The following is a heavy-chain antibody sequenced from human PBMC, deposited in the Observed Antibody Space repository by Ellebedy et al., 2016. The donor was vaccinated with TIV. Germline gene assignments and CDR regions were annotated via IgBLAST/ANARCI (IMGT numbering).Heavy chain of an antibody. CDR2: IHPNSGDT. J-gene: IGHJ4*02. CDR1: GYTFIDYG. Sequence: ASVKVSCXASGYTFIDYGIHWVRQAPGQGLDWVGRIHPNSGDTYYAQKFQGRVTMTRDTSISTVYMELSSLTSDDTAAYYCARDFYGSYEYWGQGTLVTVSS. V-gene: IGHV1-2*02. CDR3: ARDFYGSYEY. D-gene: IGHD1-26*01.